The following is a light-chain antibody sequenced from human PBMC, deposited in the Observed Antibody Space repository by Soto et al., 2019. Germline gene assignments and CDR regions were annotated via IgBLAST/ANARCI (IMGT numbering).Light chain of an antibody. CDR3: QQRSNWPPRFT. Sequence: EIVLTQSPATLSLSPGERATLSCRASQSVSSYLAWYQQQPGQAPRLLIYDASNRATGIPARFSGSGSGTDFTLPISSLEPEDLAVYYCQQRSNWPPRFTFGPGTKVDIK. CDR2: DAS. J-gene: IGKJ3*01. CDR1: QSVSSY. V-gene: IGKV3-11*01.